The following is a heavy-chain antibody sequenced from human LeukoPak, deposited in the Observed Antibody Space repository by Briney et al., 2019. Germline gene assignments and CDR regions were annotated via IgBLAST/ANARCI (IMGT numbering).Heavy chain of an antibody. J-gene: IGHJ6*02. CDR3: ARPGDSGGTSGYYYYGMDV. V-gene: IGHV1-8*01. CDR2: MNPNSGNT. D-gene: IGHD2-15*01. CDR1: EYTFTSYD. Sequence: ASVKVSCKASEYTFTSYDINWVRQATGQGLEWMGWMNPNSGNTGYAQKFQGRVTMTRNTSISTAYMELSSLRSEDTVVYYCARPGDSGGTSGYYYYGMDVWGQGTTVTVSS.